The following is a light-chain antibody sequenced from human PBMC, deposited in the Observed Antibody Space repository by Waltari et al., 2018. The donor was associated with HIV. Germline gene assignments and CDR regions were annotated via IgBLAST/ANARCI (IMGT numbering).Light chain of an antibody. Sequence: HSALTQPRSVSGSPGQSVTISCTGTSSAIVAYDYVSWFQKFPGRAPKLLIFDVNKRPSGVPDRFSGFKSGDTASLTISGLQPDDESDYFCSSYGGVASYLIFGGGTTLTVL. CDR3: SSYGGVASYLI. J-gene: IGLJ2*01. CDR1: SSAIVAYDY. V-gene: IGLV2-11*01. CDR2: DVN.